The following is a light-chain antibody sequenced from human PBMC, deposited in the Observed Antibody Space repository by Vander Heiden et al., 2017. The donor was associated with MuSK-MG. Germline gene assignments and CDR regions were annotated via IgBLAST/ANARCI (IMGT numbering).Light chain of an antibody. CDR3: YSYTGRNTYV. CDR1: SSDVGGYTF. Sequence: QSALTQPASVSGSPGQSITISCTGTSSDVGGYTFVSWYQQYPGKDPKVMIYEVSNRPSGVAYRFSGSMSGNTASLTIAGPQAEDDADYYCYSYTGRNTYVFGTGTKVTVL. J-gene: IGLJ1*01. V-gene: IGLV2-14*01. CDR2: EVS.